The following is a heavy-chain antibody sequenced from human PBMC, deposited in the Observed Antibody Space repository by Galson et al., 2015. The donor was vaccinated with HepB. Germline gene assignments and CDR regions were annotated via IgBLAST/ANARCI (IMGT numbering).Heavy chain of an antibody. CDR3: ARVKSIGDSRVDTMDV. V-gene: IGHV4-59*01. D-gene: IGHD2-21*01. J-gene: IGHJ6*02. Sequence: ETLSLTCIVSDASISHYYWSWIRQPPGKGLEWIGYSYSRGSTNYNPSLRSRLTISVDTSKNQLSLQLTSVTSADTAVYYCARVKSIGDSRVDTMDVWGQGTTVTVSS. CDR2: SYSRGST. CDR1: DASISHYY.